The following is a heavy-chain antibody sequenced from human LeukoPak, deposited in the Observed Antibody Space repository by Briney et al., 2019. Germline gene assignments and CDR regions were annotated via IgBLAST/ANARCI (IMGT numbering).Heavy chain of an antibody. CDR1: GGTFSSYA. D-gene: IGHD2-15*01. CDR2: IIPIFGTA. J-gene: IGHJ6*04. Sequence: EASVKVSCKASGGTFSSYAISWVRQAPGQGLEWMGGIIPIFGTANYAQKFQGRVTITADESTSTAYMELSSLRSEDTAVYYCARGYCSGGSCYSLYYYGMDVWGKGTTVTVSS. CDR3: ARGYCSGGSCYSLYYYGMDV. V-gene: IGHV1-69*13.